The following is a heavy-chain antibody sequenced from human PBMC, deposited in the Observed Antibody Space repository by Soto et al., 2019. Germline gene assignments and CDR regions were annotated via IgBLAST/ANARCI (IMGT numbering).Heavy chain of an antibody. CDR3: ARAGADPYYYYGMDV. V-gene: IGHV1-18*01. D-gene: IGHD2-21*01. Sequence: QVQLVQSGAEVRKPGASVKVSCKASGYTFSTSGMSWLRQAPGQGLEWMGWISTYNGDTNDAPKFQDRVTMTSDTSTSTVYMELRSLRSDDPAVYYCARAGADPYYYYGMDVWGQGTRVTVSS. J-gene: IGHJ6*02. CDR2: ISTYNGDT. CDR1: GYTFSTSG.